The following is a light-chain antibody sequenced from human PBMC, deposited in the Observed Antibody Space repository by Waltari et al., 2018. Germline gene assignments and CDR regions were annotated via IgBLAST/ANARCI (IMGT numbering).Light chain of an antibody. CDR3: SSRDSSASHVL. V-gene: IGLV3-19*01. CDR2: GKN. CDR1: SLRTSY. Sequence: SSELTPDPAVSVALGQTVRITCQGASLRTSYANWYQQKSGQAPILVLFGKNKRPSGIPDRFSGYNSETTTSLTITGAQAEDEADYYCSSRDSSASHVLFAGGTKLTVL. J-gene: IGLJ2*01.